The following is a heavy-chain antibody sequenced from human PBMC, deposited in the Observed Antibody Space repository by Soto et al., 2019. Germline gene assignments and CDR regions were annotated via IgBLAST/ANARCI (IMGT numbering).Heavy chain of an antibody. V-gene: IGHV1-69*12. CDR2: IIPIFGTS. CDR3: ARGGDSRDGYKFEY. Sequence: QVQLVQSGAEVKKPGSSVKVSCKASGGTFSSYAISWVRQAPGQGLEWMGGIIPIFGTSNYAQKCQGRVTITAEESTSTAYMELSSLRSEDTAVYYCARGGDSRDGYKFEYWGQGTMVTVSS. D-gene: IGHD3-22*01. CDR1: GGTFSSYA. J-gene: IGHJ4*02.